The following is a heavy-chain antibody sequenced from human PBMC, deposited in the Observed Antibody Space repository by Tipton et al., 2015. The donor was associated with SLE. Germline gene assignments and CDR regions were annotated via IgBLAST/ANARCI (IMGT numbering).Heavy chain of an antibody. D-gene: IGHD4-17*01. CDR1: GGSISSHY. V-gene: IGHV4-59*11. CDR2: IYYSGST. J-gene: IGHJ4*02. Sequence: LRLSCTVSGGSISSHYWSWIRQPPGKGLEWIGYIYYSGSTNYNPSLKSRVTISVDTSKNQFSLKLSSVTAADTAVYYCAREGDYGDYDYFDYWGQGTLVTVSS. CDR3: AREGDYGDYDYFDY.